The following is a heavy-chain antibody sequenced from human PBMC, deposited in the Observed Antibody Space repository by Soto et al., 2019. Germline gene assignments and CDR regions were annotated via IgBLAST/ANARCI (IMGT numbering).Heavy chain of an antibody. V-gene: IGHV4-30-4*01. CDR3: ARGPSGQHFEVPLEK. J-gene: IGHJ4*02. Sequence: QVQLQESGPGLVKPSQTLSLTCSVSGGSIGSNDYYWSWIRQPPGKGLEWIGYIYYSGRTYYNPSLKSRLTISVDMSKNQFSLQLRSVTATDTAVYYCARGPSGQHFEVPLEKWGQGTLVTVSP. CDR2: IYYSGRT. D-gene: IGHD3-3*01. CDR1: GGSIGSNDYY.